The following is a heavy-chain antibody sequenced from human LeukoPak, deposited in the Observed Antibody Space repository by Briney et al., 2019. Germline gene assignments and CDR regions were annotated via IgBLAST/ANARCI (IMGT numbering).Heavy chain of an antibody. J-gene: IGHJ4*02. CDR3: SREYSSGSDY. V-gene: IGHV4-39*02. CDR1: GGSISSYY. Sequence: SETLSLTCTVSGGSISSYYWSWIRQPPGKGLEWIGSIYYSGSTYYNPSLKSRVTISVDTSKNQFSLKLSSVTAADTAVYYCSREYSSGSDYWGQGTLVTVSS. D-gene: IGHD6-19*01. CDR2: IYYSGST.